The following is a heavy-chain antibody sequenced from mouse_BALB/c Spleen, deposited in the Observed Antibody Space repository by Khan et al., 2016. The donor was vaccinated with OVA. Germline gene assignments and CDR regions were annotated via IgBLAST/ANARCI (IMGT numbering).Heavy chain of an antibody. CDR1: GFTFSDYY. CDR3: TRGYYGNPFAY. CDR2: ISDGGSYT. Sequence: EVALVESGGGLVKPGGSLKLSCAATGFTFSDYYMYWVRQTPEKRLEWVATISDGGSYTYYPDSVKGRFTISRDDAKNNLYLQMSSLKSEDTAMSYCTRGYYGNPFAYWGQGTLVTVSA. V-gene: IGHV5-4*02. D-gene: IGHD2-1*01. J-gene: IGHJ3*01.